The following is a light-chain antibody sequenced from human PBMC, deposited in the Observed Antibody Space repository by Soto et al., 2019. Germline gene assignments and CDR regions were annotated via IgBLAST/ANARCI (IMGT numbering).Light chain of an antibody. CDR3: QQYGSSPKYT. Sequence: VLTQSPGTLSLSPGERVTLSCRASQSVSSNYLAWYQQKPGQAPRLLIYDASRRAPGIPDRFSGSGSGTDFTLTISRLEPEDFAVYYCQQYGSSPKYTFGQGTKLEIK. J-gene: IGKJ2*01. V-gene: IGKV3-20*01. CDR1: QSVSSNY. CDR2: DAS.